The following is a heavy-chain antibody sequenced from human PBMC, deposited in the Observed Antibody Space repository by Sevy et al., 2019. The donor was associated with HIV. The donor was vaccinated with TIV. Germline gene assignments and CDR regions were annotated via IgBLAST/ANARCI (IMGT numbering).Heavy chain of an antibody. CDR2: ISGSGGST. Sequence: GGYLRLSCAASGFTFSSYAMSWVRQAPGKGLEWVSAISGSGGSTYYADSVKGRFTISRDNSKNTLYLQMNSLRAEDTAVYYCAKDHYYYDSSGPGSGPWGQGTLVTVSS. CDR3: AKDHYYYDSSGPGSGP. V-gene: IGHV3-23*01. CDR1: GFTFSSYA. J-gene: IGHJ5*02. D-gene: IGHD3-22*01.